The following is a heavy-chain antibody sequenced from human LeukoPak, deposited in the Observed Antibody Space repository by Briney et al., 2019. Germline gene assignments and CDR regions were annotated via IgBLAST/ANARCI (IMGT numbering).Heavy chain of an antibody. CDR3: VKAGNVYNFNPFHL. CDR1: GFTFSNYG. CDR2: ISYDGSNK. Sequence: GGSLRLSCAGPGFTFSNYGMHWCRQAPGKGLEWVTLISYDGSNKYYADSVKGRFTISRDNSKNTLYLQMNSLRAEDTAVYYCVKAGNVYNFNPFHLWGGGPLVTVSS. V-gene: IGHV3-30*18. D-gene: IGHD1-20*01. J-gene: IGHJ4*02.